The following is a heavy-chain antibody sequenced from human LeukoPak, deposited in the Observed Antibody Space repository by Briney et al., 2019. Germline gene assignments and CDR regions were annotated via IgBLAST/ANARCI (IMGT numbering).Heavy chain of an antibody. D-gene: IGHD2-21*02. CDR2: ISSSGTTI. Sequence: GGSLRPSCAASGFTFSDYYMSWIRQAPGKGLEWVSYISSSGTTIYHADSVKGRFTISRDNARNSLYLQTNSLRAEDTAVYYCARDRGVMTSDAFDIWGHGTMVTVSS. V-gene: IGHV3-11*04. CDR1: GFTFSDYY. CDR3: ARDRGVMTSDAFDI. J-gene: IGHJ3*02.